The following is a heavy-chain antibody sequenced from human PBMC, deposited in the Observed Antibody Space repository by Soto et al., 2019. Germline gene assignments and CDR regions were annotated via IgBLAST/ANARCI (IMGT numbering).Heavy chain of an antibody. V-gene: IGHV3-33*01. CDR1: GFTFRTYG. J-gene: IGHJ4*02. Sequence: VQLVESGGGVVQPGRSLRLSCAASGFTFRTYGMYWVRQAPGKGLEWVAVIWYDASNKYIAYDVKGRFTIPRDNSENTLYLQVNSLRGEDTAVYYWASGRVYGGEVDLWGQGTVVPVSS. CDR2: IWYDASNK. CDR3: ASGRVYGGEVDL. D-gene: IGHD2-8*01.